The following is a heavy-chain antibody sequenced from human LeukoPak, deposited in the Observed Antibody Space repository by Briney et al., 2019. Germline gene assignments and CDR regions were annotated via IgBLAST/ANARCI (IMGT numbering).Heavy chain of an antibody. CDR2: MNPNSGNT. J-gene: IGHJ4*02. CDR1: GYTFTSYD. CDR3: ARVSQPYYYDSSGYGDDY. Sequence: ASVKVSCKASGYTFTSYDINWVRQATGQGLEWMGWMNPNSGNTGYAQKFQGRVTMTRNTSISTAYMELSSLRSEDTAVYYCARVSQPYYYDSSGYGDDYWGQGTLVTVSS. D-gene: IGHD3-22*01. V-gene: IGHV1-8*01.